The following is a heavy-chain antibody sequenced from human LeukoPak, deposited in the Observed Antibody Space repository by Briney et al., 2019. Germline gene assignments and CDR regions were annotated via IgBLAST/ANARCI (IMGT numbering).Heavy chain of an antibody. CDR1: GYTFTNYA. D-gene: IGHD3-16*02. Sequence: ASVKVSCKASGYTFTNYAINWVRQAPGQGLEWMGWIHPSTGNPAYAQGFTGRFVFSLDTSVSTTYLQITSLKAEDTAVYFCARAFQSLGGLSLPDYWGQGTLVTVSS. CDR3: ARAFQSLGGLSLPDY. J-gene: IGHJ4*02. V-gene: IGHV7-4-1*02. CDR2: IHPSTGNP.